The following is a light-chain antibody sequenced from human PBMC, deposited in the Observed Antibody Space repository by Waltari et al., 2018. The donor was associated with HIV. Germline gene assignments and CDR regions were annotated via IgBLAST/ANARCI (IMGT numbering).Light chain of an antibody. CDR3: GVWDDGLNGPE. CDR2: SDD. Sequence: QSVLTQPPSASGTPGQRVTISCSGSNSNIGTNTVSWYQHLPGTAPKRLIYSDDQRPSGVPDRFSGSKSGTSASLAISGLQSEDEADYYCGVWDDGLNGPEFGGGTKLTVL. J-gene: IGLJ3*02. V-gene: IGLV1-44*01. CDR1: NSNIGTNT.